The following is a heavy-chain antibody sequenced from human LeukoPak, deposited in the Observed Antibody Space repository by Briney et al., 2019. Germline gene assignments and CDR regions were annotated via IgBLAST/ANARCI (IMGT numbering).Heavy chain of an antibody. CDR3: ARTGVATIIDY. V-gene: IGHV1-18*01. CDR2: ISGYDGNT. CDR1: GYTFTSFL. D-gene: IGHD5-12*01. Sequence: ASVKVSCKASGYTFTSFLISWVRQAPGQGLEWMGWISGYDGNTKYAQRFQGRVTMTTDTSTSTAYMELRSLRSDDTAVYYCARTGVATIIDYWGRGTLVTVSS. J-gene: IGHJ4*02.